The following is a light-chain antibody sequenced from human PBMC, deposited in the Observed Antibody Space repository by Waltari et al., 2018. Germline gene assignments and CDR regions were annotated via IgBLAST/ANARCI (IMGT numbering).Light chain of an antibody. CDR2: KAA. CDR3: QEYDSLPIT. CDR1: QSVKNN. J-gene: IGKJ4*01. V-gene: IGKV1-5*03. Sequence: TGRASQSVKNNLAWYQQKTGKAPKVLIHKAARLESGVPSRFSGSGFGTEFTLTISSLQPDDSATYYCQEYDSLPITFGGGTKVEIK.